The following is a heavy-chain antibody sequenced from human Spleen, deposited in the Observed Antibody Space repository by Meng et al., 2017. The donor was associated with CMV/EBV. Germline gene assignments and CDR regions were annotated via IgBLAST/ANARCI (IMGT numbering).Heavy chain of an antibody. CDR3: ASGYSYGLYYYYGMDV. D-gene: IGHD5-18*01. V-gene: IGHV3-53*01. CDR2: IYSGGST. CDR1: GFTVSSNY. J-gene: IGHJ6*02. Sequence: GESLKISCAASGFTVSSNYMSWVRQAPGKGLEWVSVIYSGGSTYYADSVKGRFTISRDNSKNTLYLQMNSLRAEDTAVYYCASGYSYGLYYYYGMDVWGQGTTVTVSS.